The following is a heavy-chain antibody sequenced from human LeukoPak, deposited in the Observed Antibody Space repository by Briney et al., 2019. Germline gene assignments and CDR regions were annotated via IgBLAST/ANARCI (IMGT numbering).Heavy chain of an antibody. V-gene: IGHV3-48*01. D-gene: IGHD3-10*01. CDR1: GFTFSSYS. J-gene: IGHJ6*02. Sequence: GGSLRLSCAASGFTFSSYSMNWVRQAPGKGLEWVSHITASGTAMFYADSVKGRFTISRDNAKNSLYLQMNSLRAEDTAVYYCAKDRYYYGSGSFWPYGMDVWGQGTTVTVSS. CDR3: AKDRYYYGSGSFWPYGMDV. CDR2: ITASGTAM.